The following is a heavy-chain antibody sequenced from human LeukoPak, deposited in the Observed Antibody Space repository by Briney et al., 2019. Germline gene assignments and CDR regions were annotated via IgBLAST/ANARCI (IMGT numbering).Heavy chain of an antibody. CDR2: INGGGSTT. V-gene: IGHV3-74*01. CDR1: GFISRSYL. J-gene: IGHJ5*02. D-gene: IGHD1-26*01. CDR3: ARGSGSYGDWNH. Sequence: QTGGSLRLSCTASGFISRSYLMHWVRQVPGKGLVWVSRINGGGSTTNSADSVKGRVTIARDNAKNTVYLQMNNLRVEDTAVYYCARGSGSYGDWNHWGQGTLVTVSS.